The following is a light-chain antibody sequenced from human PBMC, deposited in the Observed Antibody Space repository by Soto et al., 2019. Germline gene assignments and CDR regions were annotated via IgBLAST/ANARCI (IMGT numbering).Light chain of an antibody. CDR1: QRVTNTY. V-gene: IGKV3-20*01. J-gene: IGKJ5*01. CDR2: GAS. CDR3: QQYGSSPIT. Sequence: EIVLTQSPGTLSLSPGDRATLSCRASQRVTNTYLAWYQQKPGQAPRLLIYGASSRATGIPDRFSGSGSGTDFTLTISRLEPEDFAVYYCQQYGSSPITFGQGTRLEIK.